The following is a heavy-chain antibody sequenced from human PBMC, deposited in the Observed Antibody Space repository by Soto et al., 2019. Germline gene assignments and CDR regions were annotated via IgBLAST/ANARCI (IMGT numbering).Heavy chain of an antibody. CDR3: AVYSSSSGYYYGMDV. CDR1: GYTFTNYW. D-gene: IGHD6-6*01. V-gene: IGHV5-51*01. Sequence: GESLKISCKGSGYTFTNYWIGWVRQMPGKGLEWMGIIYPGDSDTKYNPSFQGQVTISADKSISTAYLQWSSLKASDTAMYYCAVYSSSSGYYYGMDVWGQGTTVTVSS. J-gene: IGHJ6*02. CDR2: IYPGDSDT.